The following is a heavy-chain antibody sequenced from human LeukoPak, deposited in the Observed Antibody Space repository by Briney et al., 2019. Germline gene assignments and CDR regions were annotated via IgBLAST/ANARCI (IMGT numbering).Heavy chain of an antibody. D-gene: IGHD1-7*01. CDR3: ARARTRGYYYMDV. V-gene: IGHV4-4*07. Sequence: PSETLSLTCSVSGGSINNSYWSWIRQPAGKGLEWIGRMYTKGSTSYNPSLKSRVIMSLDTSKNQFSLRLTSVTAADTAVYYCARARTRGYYYMDVWGKGTTVTVSS. CDR1: GGSINNSY. J-gene: IGHJ6*03. CDR2: MYTKGST.